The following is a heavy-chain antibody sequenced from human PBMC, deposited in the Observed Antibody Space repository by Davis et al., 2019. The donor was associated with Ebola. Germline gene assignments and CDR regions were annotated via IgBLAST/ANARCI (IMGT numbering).Heavy chain of an antibody. J-gene: IGHJ6*02. D-gene: IGHD6-19*01. CDR2: IDPSDSYT. Sequence: GESLKISCTGSGYSFTSYWISWVRQMPGKGLEWMGRIDPSDSYTNYSPSFQGHVTISADKSISTAYLQWSSLKASDTAMYYCARHLVGSGYYYYGMDVWGQGTTVTVSS. CDR3: ARHLVGSGYYYYGMDV. CDR1: GYSFTSYW. V-gene: IGHV5-10-1*01.